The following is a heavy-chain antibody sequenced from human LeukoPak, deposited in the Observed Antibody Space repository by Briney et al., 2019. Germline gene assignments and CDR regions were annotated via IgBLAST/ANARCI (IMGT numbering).Heavy chain of an antibody. CDR3: ARDRYYYDSSGSFDI. D-gene: IGHD3-22*01. J-gene: IGHJ3*02. CDR1: GFTFSSYS. V-gene: IGHV3-48*04. CDR2: ISSSSSTI. Sequence: GGSLRLSCAASGFTFSSYSMNWVRQAPGKGLEWVSYISSSSSTIYYADSVKGRLTISRDNAKNSLYLQMNSLRAEDTAVYYCARDRYYYDSSGSFDIWGQGTVVTVSS.